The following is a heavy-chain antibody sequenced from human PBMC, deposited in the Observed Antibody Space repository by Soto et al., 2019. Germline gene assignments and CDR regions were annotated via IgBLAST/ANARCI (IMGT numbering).Heavy chain of an antibody. CDR3: AKTRSFDYGSGSYYFDY. Sequence: HPGGSLSLAGPASGFTFSSYAMSWVRQAPGEALEGVSAISGSGGSTYYADSVKGRFSISRDNSRNTLYLQMNSLRADDTGVYYCAKTRSFDYGSGSYYFDYWGQGT. CDR2: ISGSGGST. D-gene: IGHD3-10*01. V-gene: IGHV3-23*01. CDR1: GFTFSSYA. J-gene: IGHJ4*02.